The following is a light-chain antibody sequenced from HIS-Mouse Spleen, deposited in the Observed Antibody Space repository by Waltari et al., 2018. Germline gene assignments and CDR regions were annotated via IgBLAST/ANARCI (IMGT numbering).Light chain of an antibody. CDR1: ALPKKF. V-gene: IGLV3-10*01. CDR2: EDS. CDR3: YSTDSSGNHRV. Sequence: SYELTQPPSVSVSPGQTARITCSGDALPKKFAYWYQQKSGQAPLRVIYEDSKRPSGIPERFSGSSSGTMATLTISGAQVEDEADYYCYSTDSSGNHRVFGGGTKLTVL. J-gene: IGLJ2*01.